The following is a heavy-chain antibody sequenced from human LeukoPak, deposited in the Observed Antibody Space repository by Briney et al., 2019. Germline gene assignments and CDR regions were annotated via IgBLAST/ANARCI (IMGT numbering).Heavy chain of an antibody. CDR3: ARGPYYYYYMDV. CDR1: GGSISSYY. Sequence: SETLSLTCTVSGGSISSYYWGWIRQPPGKGLEWIGSIYYSGSTYYNPSLKSRVTISVDTSKNQFSLKLSSVTAADTAVYYCARGPYYYYYMDVWGKGTTVTISS. V-gene: IGHV4-39*01. J-gene: IGHJ6*03. CDR2: IYYSGST.